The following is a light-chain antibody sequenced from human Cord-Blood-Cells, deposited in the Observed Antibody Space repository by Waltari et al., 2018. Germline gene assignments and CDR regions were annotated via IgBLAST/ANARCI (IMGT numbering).Light chain of an antibody. CDR1: QSVLYSSNNKNY. CDR2: GAS. CDR3: QQYYSTPYT. J-gene: IGKJ2*01. V-gene: IGKV4-1*01. Sequence: DIVMTQSPDSLAVSLGERATIHCKSSQSVLYSSNNKNYLAWYQQKPGQPLKLLIYGASTRESGVPDRFSGSGSGTDFTLTISSLQAEDVAVYYCQQYYSTPYTFGQGTKLEIK.